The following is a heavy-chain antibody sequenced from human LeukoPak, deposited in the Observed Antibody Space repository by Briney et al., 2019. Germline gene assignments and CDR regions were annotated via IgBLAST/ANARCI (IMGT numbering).Heavy chain of an antibody. CDR3: ARDQGNTAMDT. J-gene: IGHJ5*02. D-gene: IGHD5-18*01. CDR2: INHSGST. V-gene: IGHV4-34*01. CDR1: GGSFSGYY. Sequence: PSETLSLTCAVYGGSFSGYYWSWIRQPPGNGLEWIGEINHSGSTNYNPSLKSRVTISVDTSKNQFSLKLSSVTAADTAVYYCARDQGNTAMDTWGQGTLVTVSS.